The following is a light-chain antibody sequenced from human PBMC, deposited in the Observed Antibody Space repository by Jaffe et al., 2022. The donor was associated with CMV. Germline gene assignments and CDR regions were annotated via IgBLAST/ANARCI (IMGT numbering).Light chain of an antibody. CDR3: QHYDSSPCT. J-gene: IGKJ2*02. CDR2: GAI. V-gene: IGKV3-20*01. Sequence: EIVLTQSPGTLSLSPGERATLSCRASQSIYNRYLAWYQQKPGQAPRLLIYGAISRATGIPDRFSGSGSGTDFTLTISRLEPEDFAVYYCQHYDSSPCTFGQGTKLEIK. CDR1: QSIYNRY.